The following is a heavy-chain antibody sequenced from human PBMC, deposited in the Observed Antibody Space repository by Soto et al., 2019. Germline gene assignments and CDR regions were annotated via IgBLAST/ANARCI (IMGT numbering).Heavy chain of an antibody. D-gene: IGHD3-16*02. CDR3: AKVRAQPRPAGIWGNYRSPNDYYMDV. Sequence: GGSLRLSCAASGFTLRNYAMSWVRQAPGKGLEGVSVISGSGGTTYYADSVKGRFTSSRDNSKNTLYLQMNSLRAEDTAVYYCAKVRAQPRPAGIWGNYRSPNDYYMDVWGKGTTVTVSS. CDR1: GFTLRNYA. CDR2: ISGSGGTT. J-gene: IGHJ6*03. V-gene: IGHV3-23*01.